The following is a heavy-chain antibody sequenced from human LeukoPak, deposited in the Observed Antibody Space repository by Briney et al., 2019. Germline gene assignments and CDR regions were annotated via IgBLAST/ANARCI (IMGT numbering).Heavy chain of an antibody. J-gene: IGHJ4*02. CDR1: GGTFSSYA. CDR2: IIPIFGTA. CDR3: ARTFRPRLGSYFDY. V-gene: IGHV1-69*13. D-gene: IGHD3-16*01. Sequence: SVKVSCKASGGTFSSYAISWVRQAPGQGLEWMGGIIPIFGTANYAQKFQGRVTITADESTSTAYMELSSLRSEDTAVYYCARTFRPRLGSYFDYWGQGTLVTVSS.